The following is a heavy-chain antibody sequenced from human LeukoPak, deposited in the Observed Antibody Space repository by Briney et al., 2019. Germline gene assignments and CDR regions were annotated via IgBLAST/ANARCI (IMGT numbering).Heavy chain of an antibody. CDR1: GGSISSYY. D-gene: IGHD5-18*01. Sequence: SETLSLTCTVFGGSISSYYWSWIRQPAGKGLEWIGRFYTRGSTNYNPSLTSRVTMSVDTSKNQFSLKLSSVTAADTAVYYCARDHPRGYSYGYTNAFDIWGQGTMVTVSS. V-gene: IGHV4-4*07. J-gene: IGHJ3*02. CDR3: ARDHPRGYSYGYTNAFDI. CDR2: FYTRGST.